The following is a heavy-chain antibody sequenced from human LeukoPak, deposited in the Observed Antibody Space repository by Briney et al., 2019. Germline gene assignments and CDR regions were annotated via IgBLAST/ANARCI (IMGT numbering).Heavy chain of an antibody. J-gene: IGHJ4*02. Sequence: GGSLRLSCAASGFTFSSYAMHWVRQVPGKGLEWVAVISYDGSNKYYADSVKGRFTISRDNSKNTLYLQMNSLRAEDTAVYYCARDGYYYDSSGYYYIDYWGQGTLVTVSS. CDR3: ARDGYYYDSSGYYYIDY. V-gene: IGHV3-30-3*01. D-gene: IGHD3-22*01. CDR2: ISYDGSNK. CDR1: GFTFSSYA.